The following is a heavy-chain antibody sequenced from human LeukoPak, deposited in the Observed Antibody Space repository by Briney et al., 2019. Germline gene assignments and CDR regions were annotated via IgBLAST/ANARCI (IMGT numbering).Heavy chain of an antibody. CDR2: VHNSGST. Sequence: SENLSLTCTVFGDSFSNSNHYWTWIRQPPGKELEWIGYVHNSGSTKYNPFLRSRVIISLDTPKNQFSLNVRSVTAADTAMYYCARDSAPVRTSWYFDLWGRGALVTVSS. J-gene: IGHJ2*01. D-gene: IGHD1-14*01. CDR1: GDSFSNSNHY. CDR3: ARDSAPVRTSWYFDL. V-gene: IGHV4-61*01.